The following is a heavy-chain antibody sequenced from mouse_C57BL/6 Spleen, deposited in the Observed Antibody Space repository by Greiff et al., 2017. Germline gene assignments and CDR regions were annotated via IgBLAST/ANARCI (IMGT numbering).Heavy chain of an antibody. Sequence: DVKLVESGGGLVKPGGSLKLSCAASGFTFSDYGMHWVRQAPEKGLEWVAYISSGSSTIYYADPVKGRFTISRDNAKNTLFLQMTSLRSEDTAMYCCAELTGSQFWYFDVWGTGTTVTVSS. CDR3: AELTGSQFWYFDV. CDR1: GFTFSDYG. V-gene: IGHV5-17*01. J-gene: IGHJ1*03. D-gene: IGHD4-1*01. CDR2: ISSGSSTI.